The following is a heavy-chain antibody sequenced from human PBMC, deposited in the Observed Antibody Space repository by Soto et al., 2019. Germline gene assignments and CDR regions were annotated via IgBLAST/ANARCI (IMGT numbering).Heavy chain of an antibody. D-gene: IGHD1-26*01. Sequence: PGGSLRLSCAASGFTFDDYAMHWVRQAPGKGLEWVSGISWNSASMDYADSVKGRFSISRDNAENSLYLQMNILKIEDTAFYYCARSFSDSYYDLDFWGQGTLVTVSS. CDR1: GFTFDDYA. CDR2: ISWNSASM. V-gene: IGHV3-9*01. CDR3: ARSFSDSYYDLDF. J-gene: IGHJ4*02.